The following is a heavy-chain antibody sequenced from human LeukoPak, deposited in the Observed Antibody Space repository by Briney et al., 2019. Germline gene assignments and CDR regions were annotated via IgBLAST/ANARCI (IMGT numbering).Heavy chain of an antibody. CDR2: LYYSGKT. V-gene: IGHV4-39*07. J-gene: IGHJ4*02. CDR1: GGYISSTTYY. D-gene: IGHD2-21*02. CDR3: ARTYCGDDCNIRYFDY. Sequence: SETLSLTCIISGGYISSTTYYWGWIRQPPGKGLEWIGTLYYSGKTYYNPSLKSRVTISIDTSKNQFSLKLTSATAADTAVYYCARTYCGDDCNIRYFDYWGQGTLVTVSS.